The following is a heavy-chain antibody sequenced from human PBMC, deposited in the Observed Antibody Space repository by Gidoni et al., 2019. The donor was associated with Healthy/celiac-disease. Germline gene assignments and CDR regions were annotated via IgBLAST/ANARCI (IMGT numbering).Heavy chain of an antibody. D-gene: IGHD6-6*01. V-gene: IGHV3-21*01. Sequence: EVQLVESGGGLVTPGGSLRLSCAASGFPFSGYSMNWSRQAPGKGLEWVSSISSSSSYIYYADSVKGRFTISRDNAKNSLYLQMNSLRAEDTAVYYCAREAEYSSSFDYWGQGTLVTVSS. CDR1: GFPFSGYS. J-gene: IGHJ4*02. CDR3: AREAEYSSSFDY. CDR2: ISSSSSYI.